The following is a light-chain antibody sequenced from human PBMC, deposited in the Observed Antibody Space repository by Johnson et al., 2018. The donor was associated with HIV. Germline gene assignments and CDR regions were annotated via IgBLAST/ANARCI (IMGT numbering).Light chain of an antibody. CDR1: SSNIGNNY. CDR3: GTWDSSLSAYV. V-gene: IGLV1-51*02. J-gene: IGLJ1*01. CDR2: ENN. Sequence: ILTQPPSVSAAPGQKVTISCSGSSSNIGNNYVSWYQQLPGTAPKLLIYENNKRPSGIPDRFSGSKSGTSATLGITGLQTGDEADYYCGTWDSSLSAYVFGTGTKVTVL.